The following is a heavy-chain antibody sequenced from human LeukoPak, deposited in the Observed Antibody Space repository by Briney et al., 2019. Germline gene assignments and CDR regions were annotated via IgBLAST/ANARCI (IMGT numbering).Heavy chain of an antibody. CDR2: IKQEGSEK. J-gene: IGHJ4*02. V-gene: IGHV3-7*01. Sequence: AGGSLRLSCAASGFTFSSFWMSWVRQAPGKGLEWVANIKQEGSEKYYVGSVKGRFTISRDDARNSLYLQMNSLRAEDTAVYFCERGFELDYWGQGTLVTVSS. CDR1: GFTFSSFW. CDR3: ERGFELDY.